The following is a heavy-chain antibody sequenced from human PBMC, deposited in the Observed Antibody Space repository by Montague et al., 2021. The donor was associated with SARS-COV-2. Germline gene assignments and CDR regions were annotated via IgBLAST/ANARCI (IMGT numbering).Heavy chain of an antibody. V-gene: IGHV4-59*01. J-gene: IGHJ3*02. D-gene: IGHD6-13*01. CDR2: IYYSGST. CDR3: ARGAGYSSSWYLAFEI. CDR1: SGSISSYY. Sequence: SETLSLTCTVSSGSISSYYWSWIRQPPGKGLEWIGYIYYSGSTNYNPSLQSRVTISVDTSKNQFSLKLSSVTAADTAVYYCARGAGYSSSWYLAFEIWGQGTMVTVSS.